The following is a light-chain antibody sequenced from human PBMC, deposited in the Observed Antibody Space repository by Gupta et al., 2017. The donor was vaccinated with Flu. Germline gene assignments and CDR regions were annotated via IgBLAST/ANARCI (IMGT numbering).Light chain of an antibody. V-gene: IGLV1-44*01. Sequence: QSVLTQPPSVSGTPGQRVTISCSGSSSNIGTNSINWYQQLPGTTPKLLIYSSNQRPSGVPDRFSGSKSGTSASLAISGLQSEDEADYYCAAWDDGLNGVLFGGGTKLTVL. CDR3: AAWDDGLNGVL. CDR1: SSNIGTNS. J-gene: IGLJ2*01. CDR2: SSN.